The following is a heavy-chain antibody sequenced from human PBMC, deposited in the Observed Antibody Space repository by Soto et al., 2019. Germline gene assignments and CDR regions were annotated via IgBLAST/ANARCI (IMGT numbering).Heavy chain of an antibody. Sequence: GGSLRLSCAASGFTFSSFGMNWVRQAPGKGLEWVSYISSSSSTIYYADSVKGRFTVSRDNAKNSLYLQMNSLRAEDTAVYYCARKPARNYYYYMDVWGKGTTVTVSS. CDR3: ARKPARNYYYYMDV. CDR1: GFTFSSFG. CDR2: ISSSSSTI. V-gene: IGHV3-48*01. D-gene: IGHD2-2*01. J-gene: IGHJ6*03.